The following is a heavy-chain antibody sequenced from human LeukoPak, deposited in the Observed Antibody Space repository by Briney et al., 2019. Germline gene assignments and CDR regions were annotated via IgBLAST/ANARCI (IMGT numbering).Heavy chain of an antibody. CDR3: ARDLHDYGDYPTFDY. V-gene: IGHV3-30-3*01. CDR1: GFTFSSYA. Sequence: SGGSLRLSCAASGFTFSSYAMHWVRQAPGKGLEWVAVIPYDGSNKYYADSVKGRFTISRDNSKNTLYLQMNSLRAEDTAVYYCARDLHDYGDYPTFDYWGQGTLVTVSS. D-gene: IGHD4-17*01. CDR2: IPYDGSNK. J-gene: IGHJ4*02.